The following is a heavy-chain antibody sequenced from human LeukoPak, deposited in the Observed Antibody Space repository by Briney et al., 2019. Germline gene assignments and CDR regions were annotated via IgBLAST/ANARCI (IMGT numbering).Heavy chain of an antibody. J-gene: IGHJ4*02. CDR3: AKARGSSGWLPGVY. Sequence: GGSLRLSCAASGFTFSSYAMSWVRQAPGKGLEWVSAIGGSGGSTYYADSVKGRFTISRDNPKNTLCLQMNSLRAEDTAVYYCAKARGSSGWLPGVYWGQGTLVTVSS. D-gene: IGHD6-19*01. V-gene: IGHV3-23*01. CDR1: GFTFSSYA. CDR2: IGGSGGST.